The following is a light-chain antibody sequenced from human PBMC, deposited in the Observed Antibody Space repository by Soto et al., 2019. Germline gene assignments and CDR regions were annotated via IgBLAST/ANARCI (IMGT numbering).Light chain of an antibody. CDR2: AAS. J-gene: IGKJ3*01. CDR1: QSISSY. CDR3: QPSYSTPQFT. V-gene: IGKV1-39*01. Sequence: DIQMTQSPSSLSASVGDRVTITCRASQSISSYLNWYQQKPGKAPKLLIYAASSLQSGVPSRFSGSGSGTDFTLTISSLQPEDFATYYCQPSYSTPQFTFGHGTKVDIK.